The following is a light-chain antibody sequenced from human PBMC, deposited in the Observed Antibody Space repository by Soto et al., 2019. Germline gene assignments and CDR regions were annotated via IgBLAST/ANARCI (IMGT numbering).Light chain of an antibody. V-gene: IGLV2-14*01. CDR3: SSYTSISLYV. CDR1: SSDVGGYKY. CDR2: DVS. J-gene: IGLJ1*01. Sequence: QSVLTQPASVSGSPGQSISISCTGTSSDVGGYKYVSWYQQHPGKAPKLMIYDVSSRPSGVSNRFSGSKSGNTASLTISGLQAEDEADYYCSSYTSISLYVFGTGTKVTVL.